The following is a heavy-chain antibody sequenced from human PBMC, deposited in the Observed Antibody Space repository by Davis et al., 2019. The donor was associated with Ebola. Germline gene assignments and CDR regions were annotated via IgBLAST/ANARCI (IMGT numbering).Heavy chain of an antibody. J-gene: IGHJ5*02. V-gene: IGHV3-48*03. CDR2: ISSSGSTI. CDR3: ARDWSTVAGPSNWFDP. D-gene: IGHD6-19*01. Sequence: GESLKISCAASGFTFSSYEMNWVRQAPGQGLEWVSYISSSGSTIYYADSVKGRFTISRDNAKNSLYLQMNSLRAEDTAVYYCARDWSTVAGPSNWFDPWGQGTLVTVSS. CDR1: GFTFSSYE.